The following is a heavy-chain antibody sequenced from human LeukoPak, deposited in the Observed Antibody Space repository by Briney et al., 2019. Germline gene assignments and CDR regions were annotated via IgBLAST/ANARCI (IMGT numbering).Heavy chain of an antibody. J-gene: IGHJ4*02. CDR2: TYYRSKWYY. CDR1: GESFSSTGAS. CDR3: VRGNYNFDY. V-gene: IGHV6-1*01. Sequence: SQTLSLTCAISGESFSSTGASWNWLRQSPSRGLEWLGRTYYRSKWYYEYALSVQSRIIVAPDTSKNQFSLQLNSVTPEDTAMYYCVRGNYNFDYWGQGSLVTVSS. D-gene: IGHD5-24*01.